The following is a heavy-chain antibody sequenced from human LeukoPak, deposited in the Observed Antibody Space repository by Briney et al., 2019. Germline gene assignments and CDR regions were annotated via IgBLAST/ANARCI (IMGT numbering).Heavy chain of an antibody. J-gene: IGHJ4*02. D-gene: IGHD3-22*01. V-gene: IGHV3-11*01. CDR2: INGSGTTI. Sequence: GGSLRLSCAASGFTFSNYYMSWMRQAPGKGLEWVSYINGSGTTIYNADSVKGRFTISRDNAKNSLYLQMNSLRGEDTAVYYCVRAYSRGYSDDFDYWGQGTLVTVSS. CDR3: VRAYSRGYSDDFDY. CDR1: GFTFSNYY.